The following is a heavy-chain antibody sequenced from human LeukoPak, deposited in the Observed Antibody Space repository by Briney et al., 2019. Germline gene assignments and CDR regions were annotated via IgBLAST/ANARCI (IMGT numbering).Heavy chain of an antibody. CDR1: GGSINNYY. Sequence: SETLSLTCTVSGGSINNYYWSWIRQPPGKGLEWIGYIYYSGSTNYNPSLKGRVTISIDTSKNQFSLNLNSVAAADTAVYYCARVSSSVDYWGQGTLVTVSS. V-gene: IGHV4-59*01. CDR3: ARVSSSVDY. CDR2: IYYSGST. D-gene: IGHD6-6*01. J-gene: IGHJ4*02.